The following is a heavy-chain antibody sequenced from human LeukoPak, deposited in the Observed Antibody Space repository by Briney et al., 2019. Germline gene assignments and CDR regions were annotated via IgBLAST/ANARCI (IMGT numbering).Heavy chain of an antibody. CDR1: GGTFSSYA. Sequence: ASVKVSCKASGGTFSSYAISWVRQAPGQGLEWMGVIIPIFGTANYAQKFQGRVTITADESTSTAYMELNSLRSEDTAGYYCARASGGDYFDYWGQGTLVTVSS. V-gene: IGHV1-69*13. J-gene: IGHJ4*02. D-gene: IGHD3-16*01. CDR3: ARASGGDYFDY. CDR2: IIPIFGTA.